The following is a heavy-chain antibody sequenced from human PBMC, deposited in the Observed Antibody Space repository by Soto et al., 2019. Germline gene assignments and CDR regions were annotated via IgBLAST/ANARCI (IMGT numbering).Heavy chain of an antibody. D-gene: IGHD2-2*01. CDR3: ARDPNIVVVPVATYFDL. J-gene: IGHJ2*01. CDR2: ISGSGGST. Sequence: GGSLRLSCAASGFTFSSYVMSWVRQAPGKGLEWVSAISGSGGSTYYADSVKGRFTISRDNSKNTLYLQMNSLRAEDMAVYYCARDPNIVVVPVATYFDLWGRGTLVTVSS. V-gene: IGHV3-23*01. CDR1: GFTFSSYV.